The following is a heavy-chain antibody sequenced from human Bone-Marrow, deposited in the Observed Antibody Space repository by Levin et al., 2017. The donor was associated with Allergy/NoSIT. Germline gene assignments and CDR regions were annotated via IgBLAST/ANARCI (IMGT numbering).Heavy chain of an antibody. J-gene: IGHJ4*02. CDR3: ARGLYGESTGYTSSWYFDY. D-gene: IGHD6-13*01. CDR1: GYTFSIYY. CDR2: INPSGGST. V-gene: IGHV1-46*01. Sequence: ASVKVSCKASGYTFSIYYLHWVRQAPGQGLEWMGVINPSGGSTNYAQKFQGRVTMTRDTSTSTVNMELSSLRSEDTAVYYCARGLYGESTGYTSSWYFDYWGQGTLVTVSS.